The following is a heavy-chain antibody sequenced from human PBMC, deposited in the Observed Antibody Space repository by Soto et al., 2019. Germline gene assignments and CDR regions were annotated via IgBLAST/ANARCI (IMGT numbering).Heavy chain of an antibody. J-gene: IGHJ4*02. Sequence: QLQLQESGPGLVKPSETLSLTCTVSGGSISSSTSYWGWVRQPPGKGLEWIASIYDGGNSHYHQSLRSRVTISVDNSKNHLSLKLSSVTAADTAVYYCASHSSGSRHPGFDYWGQGTLVTVSS. D-gene: IGHD1-26*01. CDR2: IYDGGNS. CDR3: ASHSSGSRHPGFDY. V-gene: IGHV4-39*02. CDR1: GGSISSSTSY.